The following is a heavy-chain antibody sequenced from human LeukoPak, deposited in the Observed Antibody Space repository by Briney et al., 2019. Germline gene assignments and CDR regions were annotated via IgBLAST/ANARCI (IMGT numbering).Heavy chain of an antibody. J-gene: IGHJ4*02. V-gene: IGHV3-7*01. Sequence: PGGSLRLSCAASGFTFSSYWMSWVRQAPGKGLEWVANIKQDGSEKYYVDSVKGRFTISRDNAKNSPYLQMNSLRAEDTAVYYCARGGGLTTANLFDYWGQGTLVTVSS. D-gene: IGHD4-11*01. CDR1: GFTFSSYW. CDR3: ARGGGLTTANLFDY. CDR2: IKQDGSEK.